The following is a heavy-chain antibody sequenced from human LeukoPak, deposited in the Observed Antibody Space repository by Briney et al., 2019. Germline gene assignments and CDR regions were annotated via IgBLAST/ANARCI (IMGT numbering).Heavy chain of an antibody. CDR1: GFTFSSYR. J-gene: IGHJ4*02. CDR3: ARDRWAFYDSRDIDY. V-gene: IGHV3-74*01. Sequence: GGSLRLSCAASGFTFSSYRMHWVRQAPGKGLMWVSRINTDGSRTTYADSVKGRFTISRDNAKNTLYLQMNSLRAEDTAVYYCARDRWAFYDSRDIDYWGQGTLVTVSS. D-gene: IGHD3-22*01. CDR2: INTDGSRT.